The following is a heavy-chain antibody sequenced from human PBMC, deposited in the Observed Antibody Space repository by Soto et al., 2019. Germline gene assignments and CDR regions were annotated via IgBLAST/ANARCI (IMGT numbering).Heavy chain of an antibody. J-gene: IGHJ4*02. Sequence: QVQLVESGGGVVQPGRSLRLSCAASGFTFSSYAMHWVRQAPGKGLEWVAVISYDGSNKYYADSVKGRFTISRDNSKNTLYLQMNSLRAEDTAVYYCARGVKVVPAAYFDYWGQGPWSPSPQ. D-gene: IGHD2-2*01. CDR3: ARGVKVVPAAYFDY. CDR2: ISYDGSNK. V-gene: IGHV3-30-3*01. CDR1: GFTFSSYA.